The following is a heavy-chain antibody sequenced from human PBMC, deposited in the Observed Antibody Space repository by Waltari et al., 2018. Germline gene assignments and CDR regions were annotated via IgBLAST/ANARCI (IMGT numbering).Heavy chain of an antibody. D-gene: IGHD5-12*01. CDR3: ARDRGNSDSDYFDY. CDR2: INPNRGGT. V-gene: IGHV1-2*02. CDR1: GYTFTGSY. J-gene: IGHJ4*02. Sequence: QVQLVQSGTEVKKPGASVKVSCKASGYTFTGSYMHWVRQAPGHGLEWMGWINPNRGGTNYAQKFQGRVTMTRDTSISTAYMELSRLRFDDTAVYYCARDRGNSDSDYFDYWGQGSLVTVSS.